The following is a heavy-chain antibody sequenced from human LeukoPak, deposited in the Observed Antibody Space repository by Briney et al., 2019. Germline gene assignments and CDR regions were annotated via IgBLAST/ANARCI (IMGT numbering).Heavy chain of an antibody. D-gene: IGHD6-13*01. J-gene: IGHJ4*02. V-gene: IGHV5-51*01. CDR1: GYSFPNYW. CDR3: ARLSSSSYNTQIDY. Sequence: GESLKISCKGSGYSFPNYWIGWVRQMPGKGLEWVGIIYPGDSDTRYSPSFQGQVIISADKSISAAYLQWSSLKASDTAMHYCARLSSSSYNTQIDYWGQGTLVTVSS. CDR2: IYPGDSDT.